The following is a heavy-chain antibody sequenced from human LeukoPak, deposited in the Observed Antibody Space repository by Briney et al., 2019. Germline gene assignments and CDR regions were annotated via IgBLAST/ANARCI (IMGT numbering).Heavy chain of an antibody. CDR2: ISAYNGNT. V-gene: IGHV1-18*01. Sequence: ASVKVSCKASGYTFTSYGISWVRQAPGQGLEWMGWISAYNGNTNYAQKLQGRVTMTTDTSTSTAYMELRSLRSDDTAVYYCAKSLSLTVRGVPLADSWGQGTLVTVSS. D-gene: IGHD3-10*01. CDR1: GYTFTSYG. CDR3: AKSLSLTVRGVPLADS. J-gene: IGHJ4*02.